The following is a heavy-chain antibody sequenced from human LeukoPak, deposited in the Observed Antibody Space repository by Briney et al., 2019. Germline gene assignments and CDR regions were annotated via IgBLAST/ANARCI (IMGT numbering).Heavy chain of an antibody. V-gene: IGHV3-53*01. CDR3: ARAQYGSGSYYIDY. D-gene: IGHD3-10*01. CDR2: IYSGGST. J-gene: IGHJ4*02. Sequence: GGSLRLSCAASGFTVSSNYMSWVRQAPGKGLEWVSVIYSGGSTYYADSVKGRFTISRNNSKNTLYLQMNSLRAEDTAVYYCARAQYGSGSYYIDYWGQGTLVTVSS. CDR1: GFTVSSNY.